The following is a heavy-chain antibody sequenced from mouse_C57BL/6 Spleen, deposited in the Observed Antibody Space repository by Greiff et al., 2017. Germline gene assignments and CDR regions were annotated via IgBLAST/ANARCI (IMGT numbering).Heavy chain of an antibody. J-gene: IGHJ2*01. CDR1: GYSFTSYY. D-gene: IGHD2-3*01. CDR2: INPSTGGT. V-gene: IGHV1-42*01. CDR3: ARKGDGYQYYFDY. Sequence: VQLQQSGPELVKPGASVKISCKASGYSFTSYYMNWVKQSPEQSLEWIGEINPSTGGTTYNQKFKAKATLTVDKSSSTAYMQLKILTSEHSAVYYGARKGDGYQYYFDYWGQGTTLTVSS.